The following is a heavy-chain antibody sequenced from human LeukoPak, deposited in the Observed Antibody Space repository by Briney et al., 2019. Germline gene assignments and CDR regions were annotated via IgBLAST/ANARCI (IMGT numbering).Heavy chain of an antibody. Sequence: GRSLRLSCAASGFTFDDYAMPWVRQAPGKGLEWVSGISWNSGSIGYANSVKGRFTISRDNAKNSLYLQMNSLRAEDTALYYCAKGGGSSWYDGFDYWGQGTLVTVSS. CDR1: GFTFDDYA. D-gene: IGHD6-13*01. V-gene: IGHV3-9*01. J-gene: IGHJ4*02. CDR2: ISWNSGSI. CDR3: AKGGGSSWYDGFDY.